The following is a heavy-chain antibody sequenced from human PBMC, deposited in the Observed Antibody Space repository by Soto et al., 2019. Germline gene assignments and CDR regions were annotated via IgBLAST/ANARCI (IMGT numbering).Heavy chain of an antibody. V-gene: IGHV4-39*01. Sequence: PSETLSLTCTVSGGSISSSSYYWGWIRQPPGKGLEWIGSIYYSGSTYYNPSLKSRVTISVDTSKNQFSLKLSSVTAADTAVYYCARLGVYLDYWGQGTLVTVSS. CDR2: IYYSGST. CDR3: ARLGVYLDY. CDR1: GGSISSSSYY. J-gene: IGHJ4*02.